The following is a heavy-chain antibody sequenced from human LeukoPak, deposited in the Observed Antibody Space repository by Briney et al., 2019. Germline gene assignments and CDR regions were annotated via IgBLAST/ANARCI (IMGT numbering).Heavy chain of an antibody. J-gene: IGHJ3*02. CDR3: ARDYIAVAGTLAFDI. CDR2: IYYSGST. CDR1: GGSFSGYY. D-gene: IGHD6-19*01. V-gene: IGHV4-59*01. Sequence: SETLSLTCAVYGGSFSGYYWSWIRQPPGKGLEWIGYIYYSGSTNYNPSLKSRVTISVDTSKNQFSLKLSSVTAADTAVYYCARDYIAVAGTLAFDIWGLGTMVTVSS.